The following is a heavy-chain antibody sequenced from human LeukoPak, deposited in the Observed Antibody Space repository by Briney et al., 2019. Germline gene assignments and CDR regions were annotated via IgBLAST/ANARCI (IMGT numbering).Heavy chain of an antibody. D-gene: IGHD4-23*01. CDR2: ISSSSSYI. CDR1: GFAFSSYS. V-gene: IGHV3-21*01. Sequence: GGSLRLSCAASGFAFSSYSMNWVRQAPGKGLEWVSSISSSSSYIYYADSVKGRFTISGDNAKNSLYLQMNSLRAEDTAVYYCARDWVYGGNRAFDIWGQGTMVTVSS. CDR3: ARDWVYGGNRAFDI. J-gene: IGHJ3*02.